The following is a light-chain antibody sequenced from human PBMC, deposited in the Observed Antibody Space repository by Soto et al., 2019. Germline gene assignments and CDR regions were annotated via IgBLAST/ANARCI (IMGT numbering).Light chain of an antibody. CDR2: KAS. CDR3: QQYNSYPWT. J-gene: IGKJ1*01. CDR1: QSISSW. V-gene: IGKV1-5*03. Sequence: DIQMTQSPSTLSASVRDGVTITCRASQSISSWLAWYQQKPGKAPKLLIYKASSLESGVPSRFSGSGSGTEFTLTISSLQPDDFATYHCQQYNSYPWTFGQGTKVEIK.